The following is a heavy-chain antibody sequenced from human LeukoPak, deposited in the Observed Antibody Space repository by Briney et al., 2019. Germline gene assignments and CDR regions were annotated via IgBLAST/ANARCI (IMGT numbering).Heavy chain of an antibody. CDR3: ARKYYYDSSGLD. D-gene: IGHD3-22*01. CDR2: IIPIFGTA. V-gene: IGHV1-69*13. J-gene: IGHJ4*02. Sequence: SVKVACKAYGGTFSSYAISWVRQAPGQGLEWMGGIIPIFGTANYAQKFQGRVTITADESTSTAYMELSSLRSEDTAVYYCARKYYYDSSGLDWGQGTLVTVSS. CDR1: GGTFSSYA.